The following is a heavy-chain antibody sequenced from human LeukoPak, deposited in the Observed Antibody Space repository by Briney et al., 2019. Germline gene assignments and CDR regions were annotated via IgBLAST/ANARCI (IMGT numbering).Heavy chain of an antibody. V-gene: IGHV1-2*06. CDR1: GYTFTGYY. CDR3: ARGELVGLGATSAGWFDP. D-gene: IGHD1-26*01. J-gene: IGHJ5*02. CDR2: INPNSGGT. Sequence: ASVKVSCKASGYTFTGYYMHWVRQAPGQGLEWMGRINPNSGGTNSAQKFQGRVTMTRDTSISTAYMELSRLTSDDTAVYYCARGELVGLGATSAGWFDPWGQGTLVTVSP.